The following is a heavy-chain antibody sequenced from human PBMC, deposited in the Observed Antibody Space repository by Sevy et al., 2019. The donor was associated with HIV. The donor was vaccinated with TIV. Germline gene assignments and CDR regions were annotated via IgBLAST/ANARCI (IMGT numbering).Heavy chain of an antibody. CDR1: RFTFVTYA. CDR2: ISGSGGST. CDR3: AKDVYDSSGYYPMGAFDI. Sequence: GGSLRLSCAASRFTFVTYAMNWVRQAPGKGLECVSGISGSGGSTYYADSVKGRFTISRDNSKNTLYLQMNSLRAEDKAVYYCAKDVYDSSGYYPMGAFDIWGQGTMVTVSS. D-gene: IGHD3-22*01. J-gene: IGHJ3*02. V-gene: IGHV3-23*01.